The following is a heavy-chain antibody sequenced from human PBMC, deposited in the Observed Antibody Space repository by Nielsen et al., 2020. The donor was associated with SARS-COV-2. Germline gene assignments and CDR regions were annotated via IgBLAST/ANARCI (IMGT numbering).Heavy chain of an antibody. CDR3: TSEMAT. D-gene: IGHD5-24*01. CDR1: GFTFSSYG. Sequence: GGSLRLSCAASGFTFSSYGMHWVRQAPGKGLEWVALISNDESKIYYSDSAKGRFTISRDNSNKSLYLQMNSLRPEDTAVYYCTSEMATWGQGTPVTVSS. CDR2: ISNDESKI. J-gene: IGHJ4*02. V-gene: IGHV3-30*03.